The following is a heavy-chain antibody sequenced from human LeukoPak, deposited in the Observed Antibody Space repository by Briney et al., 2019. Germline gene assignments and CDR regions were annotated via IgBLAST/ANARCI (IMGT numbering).Heavy chain of an antibody. J-gene: IGHJ4*02. CDR2: MNPNSGNT. CDR1: GDTFTTYD. CDR3: TRNFLGLHY. D-gene: IGHD1-26*01. Sequence: SVKVSCKASGDTFTTYDIYWVRQATEQGLEWMGRMNPNSGNTGYAQKFQGRVALTRDTSINTAYMELSGLTSEDTAVYYCTRNFLGLHYWVQGTLVTVSS. V-gene: IGHV1-8*01.